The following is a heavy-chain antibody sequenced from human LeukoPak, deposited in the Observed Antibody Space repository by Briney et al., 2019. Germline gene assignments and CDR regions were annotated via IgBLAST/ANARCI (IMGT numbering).Heavy chain of an antibody. D-gene: IGHD3-10*01. Sequence: ASVKVSCKASGYTFTSYDINWVRQATGQGLELMGWMNPNSGNTGYAQKFQGRVTMTRNTSISTAYMELSSLRSEDTAVYYCARIYGSGSYYNVYYFDYWGQGTLVTVSS. CDR1: GYTFTSYD. J-gene: IGHJ4*02. V-gene: IGHV1-8*01. CDR3: ARIYGSGSYYNVYYFDY. CDR2: MNPNSGNT.